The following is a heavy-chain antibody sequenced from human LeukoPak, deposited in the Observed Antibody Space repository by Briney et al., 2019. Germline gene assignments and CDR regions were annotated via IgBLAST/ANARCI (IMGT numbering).Heavy chain of an antibody. Sequence: SVRVSCKASGGTFSSYAISWVRQAPGQGLEWMGGIIPIFGAANYAQKFQGRVTITTDESTSTAYMELSSLRSEDTAVYYCARGIGWYFDYWGQGTLVTVSS. J-gene: IGHJ4*02. CDR2: IIPIFGAA. CDR3: ARGIGWYFDY. V-gene: IGHV1-69*05. D-gene: IGHD2-21*01. CDR1: GGTFSSYA.